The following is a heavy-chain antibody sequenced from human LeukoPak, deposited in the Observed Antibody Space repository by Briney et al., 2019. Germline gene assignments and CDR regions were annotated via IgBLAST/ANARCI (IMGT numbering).Heavy chain of an antibody. CDR2: IHYTGAT. CDR3: ARGNILTGYCFDF. Sequence: SETLSLTCAVYGGSITGYYWSWIRQTPGRGLEWVGEIHYTGATSYNPFLKSRATISTDTSKNQFSLRLSSVTAADTAVYYCARGNILTGYCFDFWGQGALVTVSS. V-gene: IGHV4-34*01. D-gene: IGHD3-9*01. J-gene: IGHJ4*02. CDR1: GGSITGYY.